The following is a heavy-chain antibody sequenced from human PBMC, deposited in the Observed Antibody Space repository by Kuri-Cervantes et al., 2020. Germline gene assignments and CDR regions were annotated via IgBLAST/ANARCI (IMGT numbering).Heavy chain of an antibody. CDR2: INHSGST. Sequence: SETLSLTCAVYGGSFSGYYWSWIRQPPGKGLEWIGEINHSGSTNYNPSLKSRVTISVDTSKNQFSLKLSSVTAADTAVYFCASLWSFDFWSSLDVWGKGTTVTVSS. V-gene: IGHV4-34*01. D-gene: IGHD3-3*01. CDR1: GGSFSGYY. J-gene: IGHJ6*04. CDR3: ASLWSFDFWSSLDV.